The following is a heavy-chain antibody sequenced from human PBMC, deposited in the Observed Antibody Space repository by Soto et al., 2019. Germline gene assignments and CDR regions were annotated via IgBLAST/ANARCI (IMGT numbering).Heavy chain of an antibody. V-gene: IGHV2-5*02. J-gene: IGHJ1*01. CDR1: GFSLSTSPVG. CDR2: IYWDDDM. CDR3: AHRNGYGELRL. D-gene: IGHD4-17*01. Sequence: QITLKESGPTLVKPTQTLTLTCTFSGFSLSTSPVGVGWIRQPPGKALEWLALIYWDDDMRYSPSLKSRLTITKHTSKNQVLLTMTHIDPVDTATYYCAHRNGYGELRLWGQGPLVTVFS.